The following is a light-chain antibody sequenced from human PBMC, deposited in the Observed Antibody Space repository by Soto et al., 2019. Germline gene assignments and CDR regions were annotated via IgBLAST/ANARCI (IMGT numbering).Light chain of an antibody. CDR3: QLYQTYSRT. J-gene: IGKJ1*01. CDR2: DVS. Sequence: DIQMTQSPSTVSASVVDRITITCRASQSINTRLTWYRQRPGEAPQLLIYDVSTLAMGVPSRFSGSGSGTDFTLSISRLQPDDFATFYCQLYQTYSRTFGQGTKVEVK. V-gene: IGKV1-5*01. CDR1: QSINTR.